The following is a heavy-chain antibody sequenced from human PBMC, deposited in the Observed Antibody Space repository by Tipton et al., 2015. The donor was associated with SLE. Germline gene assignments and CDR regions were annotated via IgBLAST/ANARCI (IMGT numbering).Heavy chain of an antibody. V-gene: IGHV4-39*07. CDR2: IYYGRST. D-gene: IGHD1-26*01. CDR1: GGSIISSTYF. J-gene: IGHJ1*01. CDR3: ARDRMNSGSSQYFHP. Sequence: TLSLTCTVSGGSIISSTYFWDWIRQPPGKGLEWIRSIYYGRSTYYSPSLKSRVTISVDTSKEQFSLNRKSVTAADTAVYYCARDRMNSGSSQYFHPWGQGTLVTVSS.